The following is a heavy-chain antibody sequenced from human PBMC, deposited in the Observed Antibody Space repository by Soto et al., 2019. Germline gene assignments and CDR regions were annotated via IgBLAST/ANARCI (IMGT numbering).Heavy chain of an antibody. CDR2: INSNGLTT. J-gene: IGHJ5*01. V-gene: IGHV3-64D*06. Sequence: GGSVRLSCSGSGFTFSSYAMHWVRQAPGKGLEYASAINSNGLTTYYADSVKGRFTISRDNSKKTLYLQMTSLRVEDTAVYYCVKGKIGSSGLLDWFDPWGQGTVVTVSS. CDR3: VKGKIGSSGLLDWFDP. CDR1: GFTFSSYA. D-gene: IGHD3-10*01.